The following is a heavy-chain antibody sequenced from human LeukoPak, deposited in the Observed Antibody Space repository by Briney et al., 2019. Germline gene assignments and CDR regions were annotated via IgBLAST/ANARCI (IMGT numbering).Heavy chain of an antibody. CDR1: GVTVTSTY. D-gene: IGHD3-22*01. CDR3: ARARCVTCGYGS. V-gene: IGHV3-66*02. CDR2: IYSAGHT. J-gene: IGHJ5*02. Sequence: GGSLRLSCAASGVTVTSTYMSWVRQAPGKGLEWVAVIYSAGHTYYAGSVRGRFTISRDTSKNTLYLQMNSLRAEDTAEYYCARARCVTCGYGSWGQGTLVTVSS.